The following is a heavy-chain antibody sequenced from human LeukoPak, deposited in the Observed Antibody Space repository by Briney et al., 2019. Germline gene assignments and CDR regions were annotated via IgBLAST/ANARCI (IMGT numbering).Heavy chain of an antibody. J-gene: IGHJ4*02. CDR3: AKELYGYYDSSGYYY. CDR2: ISGSGGST. Sequence: HSGGSLRLSCAASGFTFSSYAMSWVRQAPGKGLEWVSAISGSGGSTYYADSVKGRFTISRDNSKSTLYLQMNSLRAEDTAVYYCAKELYGYYDSSGYYYWGQGTLVTVSS. V-gene: IGHV3-23*01. CDR1: GFTFSSYA. D-gene: IGHD3-22*01.